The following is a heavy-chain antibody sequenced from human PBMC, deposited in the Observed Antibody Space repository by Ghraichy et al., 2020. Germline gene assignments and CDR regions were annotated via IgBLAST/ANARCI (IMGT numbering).Heavy chain of an antibody. CDR3: ARDISSSDYL. CDR2: ITTSSTYK. Sequence: GGSLRLSCAASGFTFNTYDMHWVRQAPGKGLEWVSSITTSSTYKYYADSVKGRFTISRDNAKSSLFLQMNSLRAEDTAVYYCARDISSSDYLWGQGTLVTVSS. J-gene: IGHJ4*02. V-gene: IGHV3-21*01. D-gene: IGHD3-16*01. CDR1: GFTFNTYD.